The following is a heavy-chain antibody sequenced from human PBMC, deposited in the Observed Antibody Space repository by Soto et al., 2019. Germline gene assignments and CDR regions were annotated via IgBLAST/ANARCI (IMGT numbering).Heavy chain of an antibody. CDR3: AREYSSSTKSVNWFDP. V-gene: IGHV6-1*01. J-gene: IGHJ5*02. D-gene: IGHD6-13*01. CDR1: GDSVSSNSAA. CDR2: TYYRSKWYN. Sequence: SPTLSLPCAISGDSVSSNSAAWHWIRQSPSRGLEWLGRTYYRSKWYNDYAVSVKSRITINPDTSKNQFSLQLNSETPEDTAVYYCAREYSSSTKSVNWFDPWGQGTLVTVSS.